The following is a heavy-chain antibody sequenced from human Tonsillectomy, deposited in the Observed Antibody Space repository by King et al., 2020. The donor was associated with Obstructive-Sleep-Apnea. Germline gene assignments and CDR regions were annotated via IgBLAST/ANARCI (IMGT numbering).Heavy chain of an antibody. J-gene: IGHJ4*02. D-gene: IGHD6-13*01. Sequence: VQLVESGAEVKKPGESLRSSCQGSGYSFSSYYITWVRQMPGKGREWMGRIDPSDSDTNYSPSFQGHVTISVDKSIYTAYLQWSSLKASETAMYYCAKEYSSSWSDDYWGQGTLVTVSS. CDR2: IDPSDSDT. CDR3: AKEYSSSWSDDY. V-gene: IGHV5-10-1*03. CDR1: GYSFSSYY.